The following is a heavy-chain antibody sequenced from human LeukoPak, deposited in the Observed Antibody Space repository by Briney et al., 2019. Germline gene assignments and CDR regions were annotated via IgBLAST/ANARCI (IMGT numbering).Heavy chain of an antibody. CDR1: GGSISSNNW. J-gene: IGHJ4*02. V-gene: IGHV4-4*02. CDR3: ARSPPGETYYFDY. D-gene: IGHD4-17*01. CDR2: IYHSGST. Sequence: PSDTLSLTCAVSGGSISSNNWWSWVRQPPGNGLGCIGEIYHSGSTNYNPSLKSRVTISVDKSKNQFSLKLSSVTAADTAVYYCARSPPGETYYFDYWGQGTLVTVSS.